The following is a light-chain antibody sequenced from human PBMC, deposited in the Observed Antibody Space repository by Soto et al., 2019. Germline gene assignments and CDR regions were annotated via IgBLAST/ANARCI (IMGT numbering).Light chain of an antibody. CDR2: DGS. CDR3: QQYHTSATWT. J-gene: IGKJ1*01. Sequence: EIVLTQSPGTLSLSPGEGATLSCRASQSISRLYLSWYQQKPGQPPRLLIYDGSTRATGIPDRFSGSGSGTDFTLTTINLEPGDFAVYYCQQYHTSATWTFGQGTKLEIK. CDR1: QSISRLY. V-gene: IGKV3-20*01.